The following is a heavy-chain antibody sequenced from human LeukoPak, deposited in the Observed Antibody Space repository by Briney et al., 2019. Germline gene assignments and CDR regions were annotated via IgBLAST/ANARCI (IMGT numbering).Heavy chain of an antibody. CDR1: GGSISSGSYY. CDR3: ASGRWNYVFDP. CDR2: IYTSGST. J-gene: IGHJ5*02. D-gene: IGHD1-7*01. V-gene: IGHV4-61*02. Sequence: SETLSLTCTVSGGSISSGSYYWSWIRQPAGKGLEWIGRIYTSGSTNYNPSLKSRVTISVDTSKNQFSLKLSSVTAADTAVYYCASGRWNYVFDPWGQGTPVTVSS.